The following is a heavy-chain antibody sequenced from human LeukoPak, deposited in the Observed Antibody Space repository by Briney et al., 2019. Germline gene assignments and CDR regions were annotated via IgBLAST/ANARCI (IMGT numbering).Heavy chain of an antibody. Sequence: GGSLRLSCAGSGFTFSSYPLHWVRQAPGQGLEWVALISYDGRNINYVDSVKGRFTISRDKSNNTLLLEMSSLRTEDTAIYYCAGGVSHGSAAFDHWGQRTLVTISS. J-gene: IGHJ4*02. CDR2: ISYDGRNI. CDR3: AGGVSHGSAAFDH. D-gene: IGHD6-13*01. CDR1: GFTFSSYP. V-gene: IGHV3-30*04.